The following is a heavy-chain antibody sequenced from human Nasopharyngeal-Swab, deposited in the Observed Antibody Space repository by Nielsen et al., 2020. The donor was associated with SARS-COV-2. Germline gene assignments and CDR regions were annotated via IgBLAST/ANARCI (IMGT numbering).Heavy chain of an antibody. J-gene: IGHJ6*02. D-gene: IGHD2-8*01. CDR3: AKDHQLIRNYYYYDMDV. Sequence: WIRQPPGKGLEWMAVISYDGIKKYYADSVKGRFTLSRDNSKNTLYLQMNSPRTEDTAVYYCAKDHQLIRNYYYYDMDVWGQGTTVTVSS. CDR2: ISYDGIKK. V-gene: IGHV3-30*18.